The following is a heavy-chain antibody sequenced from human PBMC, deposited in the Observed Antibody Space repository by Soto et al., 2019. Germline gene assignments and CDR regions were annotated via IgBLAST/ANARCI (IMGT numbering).Heavy chain of an antibody. Sequence: QVQLQQWGAGLLKPSETLSLTCAVYGGSFSGYYWSWIRQPQGKGLELIVEINHSGSTNYNPSLKSRVTISVDTSKNQFALKLSSVTAADTAVYYCARGPHIVVVVAATLGAFDIWGQGTMVTVSS. CDR2: INHSGST. J-gene: IGHJ3*02. CDR3: ARGPHIVVVVAATLGAFDI. V-gene: IGHV4-34*01. D-gene: IGHD2-15*01. CDR1: GGSFSGYY.